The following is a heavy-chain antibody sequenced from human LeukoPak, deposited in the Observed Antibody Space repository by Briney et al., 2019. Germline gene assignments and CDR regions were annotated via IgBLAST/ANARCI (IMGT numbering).Heavy chain of an antibody. V-gene: IGHV3-23*01. CDR3: AKVEAAMVRGVIDY. J-gene: IGHJ4*02. Sequence: PGGSLRLSCAASGFTFSSYGMSWVRQAPGKGLEWVSAISGSGGSTYYADSVKGRFTISRDNSKNTLYLQMNSLRAEDTAVYYCAKVEAAMVRGVIDYWGQGTLVTVSS. CDR2: ISGSGGST. D-gene: IGHD3-10*01. CDR1: GFTFSSYG.